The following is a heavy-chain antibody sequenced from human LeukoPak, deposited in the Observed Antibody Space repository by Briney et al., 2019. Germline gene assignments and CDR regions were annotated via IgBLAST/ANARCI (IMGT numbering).Heavy chain of an antibody. CDR1: GGPVSSGSYY. CDR2: IYYSGST. CDR3: ATRTVLRYFDWLSPRGFDY. J-gene: IGHJ4*02. V-gene: IGHV4-61*01. Sequence: SETLSLTCTVSGGPVSSGSYYWSWIRQPPGKGQEWIGYIYYSGSTNYNPSLKSRVTISVDTSKNQFSLKLSSVTAADTAVYYCATRTVLRYFDWLSPRGFDYWGQGTLVTVSS. D-gene: IGHD3-9*01.